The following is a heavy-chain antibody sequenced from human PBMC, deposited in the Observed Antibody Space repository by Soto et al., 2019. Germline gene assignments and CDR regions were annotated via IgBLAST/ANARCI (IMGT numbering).Heavy chain of an antibody. Sequence: SVKVSCKASGGTFSSYAISWVRQAPGQGLEWMGGIIPIFGTANYAQKFQGRVTITADESTSTAHMELSSLRSEDTAVYYCARDLGQADTAMPPPYYYYGMDVWGQGTTVTVSS. CDR1: GGTFSSYA. V-gene: IGHV1-69*13. D-gene: IGHD5-18*01. CDR3: ARDLGQADTAMPPPYYYYGMDV. CDR2: IIPIFGTA. J-gene: IGHJ6*02.